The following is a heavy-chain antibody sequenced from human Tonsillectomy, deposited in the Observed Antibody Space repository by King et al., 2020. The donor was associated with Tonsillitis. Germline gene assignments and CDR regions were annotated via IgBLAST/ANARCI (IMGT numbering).Heavy chain of an antibody. CDR1: GFTFSNFG. Sequence: VQLVESGGGLVQPGESLRLSCSASGFTFSNFGMHWIRQAPEKGLEFVSVISHDEIYTNYADSVKGRFTISRDNSKNTLYLQMSSLRPEDTALYYCVPESDVTTTGGRWFDPWGQGTLVTVSS. J-gene: IGHJ5*02. V-gene: IGHV3-64D*06. CDR3: VPESDVTTTGGRWFDP. CDR2: ISHDEIYT. D-gene: IGHD2-15*01.